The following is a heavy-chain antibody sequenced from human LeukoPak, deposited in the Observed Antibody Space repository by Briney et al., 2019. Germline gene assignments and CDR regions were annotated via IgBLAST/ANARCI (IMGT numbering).Heavy chain of an antibody. Sequence: GSLRLSCAASGFTSSSYGVTWVRQAPGKGLEWVSAISGSGGSSYYADSVKGRFTISRDNANNSVFLQMNNLRAEDSAIYYCARGARWAYYFDYWGQGSLVTVSS. J-gene: IGHJ4*02. CDR1: GFTSSSYG. V-gene: IGHV3-23*01. CDR2: ISGSGGSS. CDR3: ARGARWAYYFDY. D-gene: IGHD4-23*01.